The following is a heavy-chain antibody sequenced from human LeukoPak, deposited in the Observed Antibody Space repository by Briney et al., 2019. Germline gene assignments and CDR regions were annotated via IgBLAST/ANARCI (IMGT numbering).Heavy chain of an antibody. CDR3: AKAWAAAGTFDS. D-gene: IGHD6-13*01. CDR2: LIASGGDT. V-gene: IGHV3-23*01. J-gene: IGHJ4*02. CDR1: GFXFSAYA. Sequence: PGGSLRLSCAASGFXFSAYAISWVRQAPGKGLEWVSHLIASGGDTYYADSVKGRFTISRGTSKNTLYLQMNSLRAEDTAVYYCAKAWAAAGTFDSWGQGTLVTVSS.